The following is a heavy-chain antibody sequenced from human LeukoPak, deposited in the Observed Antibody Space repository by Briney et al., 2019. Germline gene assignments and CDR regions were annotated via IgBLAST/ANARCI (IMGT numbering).Heavy chain of an antibody. Sequence: ASVKVSCKASGYTFTSYGISWVRQAPGQGLEWMGWISAYNGNTNYAQKLQGRVTMTTDTYTSTAYMELRSLRSDDTAVYYCARDHDLLWFGELSSYYYYMDVWGKGTTVTISS. CDR3: ARDHDLLWFGELSSYYYYMDV. D-gene: IGHD3-10*01. CDR1: GYTFTSYG. J-gene: IGHJ6*03. V-gene: IGHV1-18*01. CDR2: ISAYNGNT.